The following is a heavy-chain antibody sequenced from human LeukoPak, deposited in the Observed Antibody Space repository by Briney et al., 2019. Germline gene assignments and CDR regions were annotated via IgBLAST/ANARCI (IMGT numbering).Heavy chain of an antibody. V-gene: IGHV3-7*01. D-gene: IGHD5-18*01. CDR3: ARDLAYSRLDY. CDR2: INPDGNKK. J-gene: IGHJ4*02. Sequence: GGSLRLSCAVSGLTFSSSWMDWVRQAPGKGLEWVASINPDGNKKYSADSVKGRFTISRDDAENSLYLQMNSLRVEDTAFYYCARDLAYSRLDYWGQGMLVTVSS. CDR1: GLTFSSSW.